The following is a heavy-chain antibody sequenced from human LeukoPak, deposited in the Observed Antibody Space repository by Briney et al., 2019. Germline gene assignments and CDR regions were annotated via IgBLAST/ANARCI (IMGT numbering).Heavy chain of an antibody. CDR2: IYYSGST. CDR1: GGSISSSSYY. J-gene: IGHJ4*02. V-gene: IGHV4-39*07. CDR3: ARTPRAPYYDYVWGSYRKDFDY. D-gene: IGHD3-16*01. Sequence: SETLSLTCTVSGGSISSSSYYWGWIRQPPGKGLEWIGSIYYSGSTYYNPSLKSRVTISVDTSKNQFSLRLSSVTAADTAVYYCARTPRAPYYDYVWGSYRKDFDYWGQGTLVTVSS.